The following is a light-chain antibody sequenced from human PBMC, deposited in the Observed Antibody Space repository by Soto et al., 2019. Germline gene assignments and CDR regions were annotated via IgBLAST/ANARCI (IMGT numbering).Light chain of an antibody. CDR3: QQYGSSPYT. V-gene: IGKV3-20*01. CDR1: QSVTSTY. Sequence: EIVLTQSPGTLSLSPGERATLSCRASQSVTSTYLAWYQQKPGQSPRLLIYGASSRPTGIPDRFSGSGSGTDFTLAISRLEPEDFAVYYCQQYGSSPYTFVQGTKLEIK. CDR2: GAS. J-gene: IGKJ2*01.